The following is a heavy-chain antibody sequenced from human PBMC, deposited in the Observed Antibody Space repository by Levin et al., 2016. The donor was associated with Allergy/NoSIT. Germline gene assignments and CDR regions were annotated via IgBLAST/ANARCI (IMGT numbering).Heavy chain of an antibody. CDR2: ISSSSSTI. Sequence: WIRQPPGKGLEWVSYISSSSSTIYYADSVKGRFTISRDNAKNSLYLQMNSLRDEDTAVYYCARDEGGSYLVNYYYYGMDVWGQGTTVTVSS. V-gene: IGHV3-48*02. D-gene: IGHD1-26*01. J-gene: IGHJ6*02. CDR3: ARDEGGSYLVNYYYYGMDV.